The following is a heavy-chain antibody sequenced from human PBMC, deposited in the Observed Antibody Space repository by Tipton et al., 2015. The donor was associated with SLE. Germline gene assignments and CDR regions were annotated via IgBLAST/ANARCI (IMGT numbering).Heavy chain of an antibody. J-gene: IGHJ5*02. D-gene: IGHD2-8*01. CDR2: SYYSGST. Sequence: NLSLTCTVSGVSISGRDHHWGWIRQHPGKGLEWIGYSYYSGSTNYKSSLKSRVTMSVDTSKNHFSLKLSSVTAADTAVYYCARHDTNYGRNWFDPWGQGTLVTVSS. V-gene: IGHV4-39*01. CDR3: ARHDTNYGRNWFDP. CDR1: GVSISGRDHH.